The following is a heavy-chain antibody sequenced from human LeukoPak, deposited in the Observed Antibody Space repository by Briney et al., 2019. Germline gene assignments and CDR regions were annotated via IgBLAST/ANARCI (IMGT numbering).Heavy chain of an antibody. D-gene: IGHD6-25*01. J-gene: IGHJ6*03. CDR2: IYTSGST. CDR3: ARTLRGGIEAAGIQPNYFYYYYMDV. Sequence: SQTLSLTCTVPGGSISSGSYYWSWIRQPAGKGLEWIGRIYTSGSTNYNPSLKSRVTISVDTSKNQFSLKLGSVTAADTAVYYCARTLRGGIEAAGIQPNYFYYYYMDVWGNGTTVTVSS. V-gene: IGHV4-61*02. CDR1: GGSISSGSYY.